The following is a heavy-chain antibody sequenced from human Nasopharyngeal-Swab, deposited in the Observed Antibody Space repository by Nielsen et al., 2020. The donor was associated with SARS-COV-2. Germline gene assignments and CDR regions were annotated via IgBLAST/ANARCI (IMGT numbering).Heavy chain of an antibody. Sequence: GESLKISCAASGFTFSSYWMHWVRQAPGKGLVWVSRINSDGSSTSYADSVKGRFTISRDNAKNTLYLQMNSLRAEDTAVYYCARELAAAGTGGYYYYYGMDVWGQGTTVTVSS. J-gene: IGHJ6*02. CDR2: INSDGSST. CDR3: ARELAAAGTGGYYYYYGMDV. V-gene: IGHV3-74*01. D-gene: IGHD6-13*01. CDR1: GFTFSSYW.